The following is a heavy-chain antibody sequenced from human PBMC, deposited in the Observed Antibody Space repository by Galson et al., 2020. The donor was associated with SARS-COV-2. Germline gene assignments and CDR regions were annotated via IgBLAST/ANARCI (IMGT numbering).Heavy chain of an antibody. Sequence: GGSLRLSCAASGFTFSSYAMHWVRQAPGKGLEWVAVISYDGSNKYYADSVKGRFTISRDNSKNTLYLQMNSLRAEDTAVYYCARAADDDYGDYFHDYWGQGTLVTVSS. V-gene: IGHV3-30*04. D-gene: IGHD4-17*01. J-gene: IGHJ4*02. CDR1: GFTFSSYA. CDR3: ARAADDDYGDYFHDY. CDR2: ISYDGSNK.